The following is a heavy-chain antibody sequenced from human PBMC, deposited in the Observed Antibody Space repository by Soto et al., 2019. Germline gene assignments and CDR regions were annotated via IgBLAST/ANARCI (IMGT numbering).Heavy chain of an antibody. D-gene: IGHD2-8*01. CDR2: IIPIFGTA. J-gene: IGHJ4*02. CDR3: AKGGRGYCTNGVCYTFDY. Sequence: SVKVSCKASGGTFSSYAISWVRQAPGQGLEWMGGIIPIFGTANYAQKFQGRVTITADESTSTAYMELSSLRSEDTAVYYCAKGGRGYCTNGVCYTFDYWGQGTLVTVSS. CDR1: GGTFSSYA. V-gene: IGHV1-69*13.